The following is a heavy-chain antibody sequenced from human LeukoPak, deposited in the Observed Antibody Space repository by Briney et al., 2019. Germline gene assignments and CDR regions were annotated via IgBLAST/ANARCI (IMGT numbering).Heavy chain of an antibody. CDR1: GYTFTSYD. CDR3: ARGPIVVVPAASPRYYYYYMDV. D-gene: IGHD2-2*01. V-gene: IGHV1-8*01. CDR2: MNPNSGNT. Sequence: ASVKVSCKASGYTFTSYDINWVRQATGQGLEWRGWMNPNSGNTGYAQKFQGRVTMTRNTSISTAYMELSSLRSEDTAVYYCARGPIVVVPAASPRYYYYYMDVWGKGTTVTVSS. J-gene: IGHJ6*03.